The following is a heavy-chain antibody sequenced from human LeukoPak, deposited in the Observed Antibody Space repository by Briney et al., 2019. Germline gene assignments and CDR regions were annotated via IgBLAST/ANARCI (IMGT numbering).Heavy chain of an antibody. D-gene: IGHD2-21*02. CDR2: ISGTGDST. Sequence: PGGSLRLSCAASGFTFSSYAMTWVRHAPGKGLEWVSGISGTGDSTYYADSVKGRFTISRDNSKNTLYLQMNSLRAEDTAVYYCAKAIIVVVTATYFDYWGQGTLVTVSS. CDR1: GFTFSSYA. V-gene: IGHV3-23*01. CDR3: AKAIIVVVTATYFDY. J-gene: IGHJ4*02.